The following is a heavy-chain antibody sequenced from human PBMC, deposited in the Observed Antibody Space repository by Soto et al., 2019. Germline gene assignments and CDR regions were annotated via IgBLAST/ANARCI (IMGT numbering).Heavy chain of an antibody. D-gene: IGHD2-21*02. Sequence: PSETLSLTCAVSGGSISSSNWWSWVRQPPGKGLEWIGEIYHSGSTNYNPSLKSRVTISVDKSKNQFSLKLSSVTAADTAVYYCASRLAYCGGDCYSSDDYWGQGTLVTVSS. V-gene: IGHV4-4*02. CDR3: ASRLAYCGGDCYSSDDY. CDR2: IYHSGST. CDR1: GGSISSSNW. J-gene: IGHJ4*02.